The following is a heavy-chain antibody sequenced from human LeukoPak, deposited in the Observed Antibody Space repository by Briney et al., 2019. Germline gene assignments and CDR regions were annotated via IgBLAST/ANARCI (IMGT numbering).Heavy chain of an antibody. D-gene: IGHD3-22*01. V-gene: IGHV4-59*01. Sequence: SETLSLTCTVSGGSTSSYYWSWIRQPPGKGLEWIGYIYYSGSTNYNPSLKSRVTISVDTSKNQFSLRLSSVTAADTAVYYCARSFYYYDSSGSNPRGMDVWGQGTTVTVSS. CDR3: ARSFYYYDSSGSNPRGMDV. CDR1: GGSTSSYY. J-gene: IGHJ6*02. CDR2: IYYSGST.